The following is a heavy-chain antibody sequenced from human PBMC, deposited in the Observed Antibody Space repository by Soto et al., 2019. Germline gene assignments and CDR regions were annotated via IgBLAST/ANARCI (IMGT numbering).Heavy chain of an antibody. CDR1: GYTFTNYA. V-gene: IGHV1-3*01. J-gene: IGHJ4*02. D-gene: IGHD3-10*01. CDR2: INAGNGHT. CDR3: ARGIWAMTRGSYYFDR. Sequence: QVQLVQSGAEVKKPGASVKVSCKPSGYTFTNYAMQWVSQAPGQRLEWMGWINAGNGHTKYSQMFQGRVTITRDTSASTVYMDLSSLTSEDTAVYYCARGIWAMTRGSYYFDRWGQGTLVTVSS.